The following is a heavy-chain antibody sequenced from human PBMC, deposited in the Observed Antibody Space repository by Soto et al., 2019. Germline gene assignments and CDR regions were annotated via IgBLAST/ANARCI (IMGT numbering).Heavy chain of an antibody. CDR2: IYYSGST. CDR1: GGSISSYY. V-gene: IGHV4-59*08. D-gene: IGHD3-3*01. J-gene: IGHJ5*02. CDR3: AGWDFWSGYPQFDP. Sequence: QVQLQESGPGLVKPSETLSLTCTVSGGSISSYYWSWIRQPPGKGLEWIGYIYYSGSTNYNPSLKSRVTISVDTSKNQFSLKLSSVTAADTAVYYCAGWDFWSGYPQFDPWGQGTLVTVSS.